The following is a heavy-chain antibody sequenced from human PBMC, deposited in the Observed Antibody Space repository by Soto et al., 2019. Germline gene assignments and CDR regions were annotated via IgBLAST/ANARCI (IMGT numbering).Heavy chain of an antibody. CDR2: IYYSGST. V-gene: IGHV4-34*01. D-gene: IGHD4-17*01. J-gene: IGHJ6*02. CDR3: ARLKVTTRWYYYYGMDV. Sequence: GSLRLSCAASGFTFSSYAMSWVRQAPGKGLEWIGEIYYSGSTTYNPSLKSRVTISVDTSKNQFSLKLSSVTAADTAVYYCARLKVTTRWYYYYGMDVWGQGTTVTVSS. CDR1: GFTFSSYA.